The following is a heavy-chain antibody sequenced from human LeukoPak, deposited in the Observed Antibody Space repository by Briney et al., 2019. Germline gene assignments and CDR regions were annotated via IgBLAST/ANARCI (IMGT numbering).Heavy chain of an antibody. J-gene: IGHJ4*02. Sequence: PSETLSLTCTASNGSISSINYYWGWIRQPPGKGLEWIGNIHYNGSTYYNPSLKSRVTISVDTSKNQFSLRLSSLTAADTAVFYCARHRTARAFDYWGQGTLVTVSS. V-gene: IGHV4-39*01. CDR1: NGSISSINYY. CDR2: IHYNGST. D-gene: IGHD2-21*02. CDR3: ARHRTARAFDY.